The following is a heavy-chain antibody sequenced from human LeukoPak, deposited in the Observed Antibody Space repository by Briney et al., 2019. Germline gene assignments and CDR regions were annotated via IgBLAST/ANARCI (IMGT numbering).Heavy chain of an antibody. CDR3: ASTAVDHNWFDP. D-gene: IGHD2-21*02. Sequence: SETLSLTCTVSGGSISSGDYYWSWIRQPPGKGLEWIGYIYYSGGTYYNPSLKSRVTISVDTSKNQFSLKLSSVTAADTAVYYCASTAVDHNWFDPWGQGTLVTVSS. V-gene: IGHV4-30-4*01. CDR2: IYYSGGT. J-gene: IGHJ5*02. CDR1: GGSISSGDYY.